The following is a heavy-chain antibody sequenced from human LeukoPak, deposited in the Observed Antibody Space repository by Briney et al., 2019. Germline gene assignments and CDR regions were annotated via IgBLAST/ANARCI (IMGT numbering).Heavy chain of an antibody. CDR1: GGSFSGYY. Sequence: PSETLSLTCAVYGGSFSGYYWSWIRQPPGKGLEWIGEINHSGSTNYNPSLKSRVTISVDTSKNQFSLKLSSVTAADTAVYYCARQYYDYVWGSYRYHYYMDVWGKGTTVTISS. V-gene: IGHV4-34*01. D-gene: IGHD3-16*02. CDR2: INHSGST. J-gene: IGHJ6*03. CDR3: ARQYYDYVWGSYRYHYYMDV.